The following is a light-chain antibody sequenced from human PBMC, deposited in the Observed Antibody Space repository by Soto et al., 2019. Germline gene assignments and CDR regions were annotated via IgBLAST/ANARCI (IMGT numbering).Light chain of an antibody. V-gene: IGLV2-14*03. CDR3: SSYTTSSTYV. J-gene: IGLJ1*01. Sequence: QSVLTQPASVSWSPGQSITISCTGTSSEVGGYNYVSWYQQHPGKAPKLMIYDVSNRPSGVSNRFSGFKSGNTASLTISGLHAEDEADYYCSSYTTSSTYVFGTGTKVTVL. CDR1: SSEVGGYNY. CDR2: DVS.